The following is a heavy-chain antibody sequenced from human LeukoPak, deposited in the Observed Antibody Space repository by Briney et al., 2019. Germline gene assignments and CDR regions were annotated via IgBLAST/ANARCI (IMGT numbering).Heavy chain of an antibody. CDR2: IYYSGST. CDR3: ARECVSVWFDP. Sequence: PSQTLSLTCTVSGGSISSGDYYWSWTRQPPGKGLEWIGYIYYSGSTYYNPSLKSRVTISVDTSKNQFSLKLSSVTAADTAVYYCARECVSVWFDPWGQGTLVTVSS. CDR1: GGSISSGDYY. J-gene: IGHJ5*02. V-gene: IGHV4-30-4*08. D-gene: IGHD3-3*01.